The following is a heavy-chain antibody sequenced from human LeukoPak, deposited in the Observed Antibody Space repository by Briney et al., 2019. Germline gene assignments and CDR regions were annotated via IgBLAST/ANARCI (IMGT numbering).Heavy chain of an antibody. V-gene: IGHV1-24*01. J-gene: IGHJ4*02. Sequence: GASVKVCCKVSGYTLTELSMHWVRQAPGKGLEWMGGFDPEDGETIYAQKFQGRVTMTEDTSTDTAYMELSSLRSEDTAVYYCATGLRFLEWLSAPDFDYWGQGALVTVSS. D-gene: IGHD3-3*01. CDR2: FDPEDGET. CDR1: GYTLTELS. CDR3: ATGLRFLEWLSAPDFDY.